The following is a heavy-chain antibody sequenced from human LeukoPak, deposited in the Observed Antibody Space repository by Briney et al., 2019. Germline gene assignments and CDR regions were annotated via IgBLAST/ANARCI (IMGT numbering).Heavy chain of an antibody. CDR1: GFTFSSSC. CDR2: ISYAGSNK. D-gene: IGHD3-22*01. V-gene: IGHV3-30*18. Sequence: GGSLTLSCAASGFTFSSSCMHWVRQPPGKGLEWVADISYAGSNKYYADSVKGRFTISKDNSKNTLYMQMNSLRAGETAVYYCAKDSYDRSGYYYYYFACWGQGTQVTVSS. J-gene: IGHJ4*02. CDR3: AKDSYDRSGYYYYYFAC.